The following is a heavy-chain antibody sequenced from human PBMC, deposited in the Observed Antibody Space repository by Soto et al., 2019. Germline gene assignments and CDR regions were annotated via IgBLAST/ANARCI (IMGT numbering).Heavy chain of an antibody. J-gene: IGHJ6*02. V-gene: IGHV3-33*01. CDR2: IWYDGSNK. Sequence: QVQLVESGGGVVQPGRSLRLSCAASGFTFSSYGMHWVRQAPGKGLEWVAVIWYDGSNKYYADSVKGRFTISRDNSKNTLYLQRNSLRAEDTAVYYCAREDYPYYYYGMDVWGQGTTVTVSS. CDR1: GFTFSSYG. D-gene: IGHD4-17*01. CDR3: AREDYPYYYYGMDV.